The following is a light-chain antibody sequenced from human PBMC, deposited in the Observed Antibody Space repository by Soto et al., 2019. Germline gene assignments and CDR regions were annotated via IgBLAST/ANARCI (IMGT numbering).Light chain of an antibody. J-gene: IGKJ5*01. CDR1: QDIRTW. Sequence: QMTQSPSSVSAYVGDRVTITCRASQDIRTWLAWYQQKPGKAPKILIYGASTLQSGVPSRFSGSGSGTYFTLTIRSLLPEDSATYYCQHATTFPITFGQGTRLEIK. CDR2: GAS. V-gene: IGKV1-12*01. CDR3: QHATTFPIT.